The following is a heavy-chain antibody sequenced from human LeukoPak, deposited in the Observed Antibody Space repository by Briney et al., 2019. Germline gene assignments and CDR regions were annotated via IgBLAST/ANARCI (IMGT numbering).Heavy chain of an antibody. CDR3: TRDDLCPYCSGDRCDSNSFDF. CDR2: IYTSGST. Sequence: SSETLSLTCAVSGGSISSYYRSWIRQPAGKGLEWVGRIYTSGSTNYNPCLKNHVTLSVGASKTQFSLKLSSVPAADTAVYSCTRDDLCPYCSGDRCDSNSFDFWGQGTMVTVSS. CDR1: GGSISSYY. J-gene: IGHJ3*01. D-gene: IGHD2-15*01. V-gene: IGHV4-4*07.